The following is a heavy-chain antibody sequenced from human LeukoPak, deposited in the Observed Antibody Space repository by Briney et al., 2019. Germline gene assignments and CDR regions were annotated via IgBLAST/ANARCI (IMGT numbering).Heavy chain of an antibody. V-gene: IGHV3-7*01. CDR1: GFTFSSYW. J-gene: IGHJ4*02. CDR2: IKQDGSEK. CDR3: ARDQKVPGSFSFAAAVPYYFDY. Sequence: GGSLRLSCAASGFTFSSYWMSWVRQAPGKGLEWVANIKQDGSEKYYVDSVKGRFTISRDNAKNSLYLQMNSLRAEDTAAYYCARDQKVPGSFSFAAAVPYYFDYWGQGTLVTVSS. D-gene: IGHD6-13*01.